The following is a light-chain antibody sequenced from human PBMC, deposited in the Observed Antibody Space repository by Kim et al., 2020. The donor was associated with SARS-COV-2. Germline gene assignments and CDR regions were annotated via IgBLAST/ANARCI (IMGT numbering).Light chain of an antibody. CDR1: QRISDC. CDR2: DAS. Sequence: DIRMTQSPSSLSASVGDRVTITCRASQRISDCLMWYQQKPGKAPKLLIYDASSLQSGVPSRFSGSGSGTDFTLTISSLQPEDFPTYSCHQTDTFPCTFGEGTTVDIK. J-gene: IGKJ1*01. CDR3: HQTDTFPCT. V-gene: IGKV1-12*01.